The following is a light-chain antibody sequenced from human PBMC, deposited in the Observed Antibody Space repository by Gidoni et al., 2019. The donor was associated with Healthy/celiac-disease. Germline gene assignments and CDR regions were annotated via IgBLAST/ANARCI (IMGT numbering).Light chain of an antibody. CDR3: QQYGSSPRA. CDR2: GAS. Sequence: EIVLTQSPGTLSLSPGARATLSCRASQSVSSSYLAWYQQKPGQAPRLLIYGASSRATGIPDRFSGSGSGTDFTLPLSRLEPEDFAVYYCQQYGSSPRAFGQGTKVEIK. V-gene: IGKV3-20*01. CDR1: QSVSSSY. J-gene: IGKJ1*01.